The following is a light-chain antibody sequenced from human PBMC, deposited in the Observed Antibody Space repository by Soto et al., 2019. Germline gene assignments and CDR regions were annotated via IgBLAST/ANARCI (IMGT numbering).Light chain of an antibody. Sequence: EIVMTQSPATLAVSPGESATLSCSASHRVSRKLVWYQQKPGQAPRLLIYGASTRATGIPERFSGSGSGTEFTLTISSLQSEDFAVYYCQQYTNWPKTFGQGTKVDIK. CDR1: HRVSRK. J-gene: IGKJ1*01. CDR3: QQYTNWPKT. V-gene: IGKV3D-15*01. CDR2: GAS.